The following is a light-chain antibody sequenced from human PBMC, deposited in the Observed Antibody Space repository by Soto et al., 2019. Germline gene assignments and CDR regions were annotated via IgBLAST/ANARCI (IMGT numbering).Light chain of an antibody. Sequence: SVLTQPPSASGNPGLRLSISCSGPSSNIVSNTVNSYQQHPGTAPNHLIYGNNERPSGVPDRFSGSKSGTSASLAISGLQSEDEAYYYCEAWDDSFMGSGFGTG. CDR1: SSNIVSNT. J-gene: IGLJ1*01. CDR2: GNN. CDR3: EAWDDSFMGSG. V-gene: IGLV1-44*01.